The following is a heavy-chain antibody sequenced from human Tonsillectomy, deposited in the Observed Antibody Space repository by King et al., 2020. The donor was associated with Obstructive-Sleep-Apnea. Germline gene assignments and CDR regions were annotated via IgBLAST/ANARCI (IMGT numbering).Heavy chain of an antibody. D-gene: IGHD6-13*01. V-gene: IGHV3-66*01. Sequence: VQLVESGGGLVQPGGSLRLSCAASGFTVSSNYMSWVRQAPGKGLEWVSVIYSGGSTYYADSVKGGFTISRDNSKNTLYLQMNSLRAEDTAVYYCARVTQRSSSWHPHPNWFDTWGQGTLVTVSS. CDR2: IYSGGST. J-gene: IGHJ5*02. CDR1: GFTVSSNY. CDR3: ARVTQRSSSWHPHPNWFDT.